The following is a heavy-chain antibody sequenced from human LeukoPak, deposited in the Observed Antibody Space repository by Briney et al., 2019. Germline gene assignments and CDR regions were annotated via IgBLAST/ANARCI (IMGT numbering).Heavy chain of an antibody. CDR3: ARSGITKGWFDP. J-gene: IGHJ5*02. Sequence: GGSLRLSCAASGFTFSSYWMSWVRQAPGRGLQWVANIKQDGSEKYFVDSVKGRFTISRDNAKNSLYLQMNSLRADDTAVYYCARSGITKGWFDPWGQGTLVTVS. CDR2: IKQDGSEK. D-gene: IGHD1-7*01. V-gene: IGHV3-7*01. CDR1: GFTFSSYW.